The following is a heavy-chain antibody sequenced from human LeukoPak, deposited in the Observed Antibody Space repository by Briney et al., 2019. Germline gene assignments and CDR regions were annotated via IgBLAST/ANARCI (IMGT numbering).Heavy chain of an antibody. J-gene: IGHJ3*02. D-gene: IGHD2-15*01. V-gene: IGHV3-30*04. CDR2: ISYDGSNK. Sequence: GGSLRLSCAASGFTFSSYAMHWVRQAPGKGLEWVAVISYDGSNKYYADSVKGRFTISRDNSKNTLYLQMNSLRAEDTAVYYCAKDGAYCSGGSCYSSYAFDIWGQGTMVTVSS. CDR3: AKDGAYCSGGSCYSSYAFDI. CDR1: GFTFSSYA.